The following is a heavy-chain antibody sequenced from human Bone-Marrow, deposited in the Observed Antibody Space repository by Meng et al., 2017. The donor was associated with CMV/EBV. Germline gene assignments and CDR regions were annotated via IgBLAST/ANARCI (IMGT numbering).Heavy chain of an antibody. D-gene: IGHD1-26*01. CDR1: GGSFSGYY. V-gene: IGHV4-34*01. Sequence: GSLRLSCAVYGGSFSGYYWSWIRQPPGKGLEWIGEINHSGSTNYNPSLKSRVTISVDTSKNQFSLKLSSVTAADTAVYYCARNSAYWGKGTLVTVSS. J-gene: IGHJ4*02. CDR3: ARNSAY. CDR2: INHSGST.